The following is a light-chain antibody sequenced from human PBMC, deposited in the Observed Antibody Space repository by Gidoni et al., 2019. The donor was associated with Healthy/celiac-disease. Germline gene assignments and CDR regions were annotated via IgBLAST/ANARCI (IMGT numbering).Light chain of an antibody. CDR3: QQSYSTPRT. CDR2: AAS. Sequence: DIQMTQPPSSLSASVGDRVTITCRARQSMSRYLNWYQQKPGKAPKLLIYAASSLQSGVPSRFRGSGSGADFTLTISSLQPEDFATYYCQQSYSTPRTFGQGTKVEIK. CDR1: QSMSRY. V-gene: IGKV1-39*01. J-gene: IGKJ1*01.